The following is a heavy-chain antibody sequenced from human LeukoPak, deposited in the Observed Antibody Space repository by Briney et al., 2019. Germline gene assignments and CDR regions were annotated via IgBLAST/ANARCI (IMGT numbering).Heavy chain of an antibody. D-gene: IGHD6-19*01. J-gene: IGHJ6*03. CDR2: ISSSSSYI. Sequence: PGGSLRLSCAASGFTFSSYSMNWVRQAPGKGLEWVSSISSSSSYIYYADSVKGRFTISRDNAKNSLYLQMNSLRAEDTAVYYCARDRLEDYYMDVWGKGTTVTVSS. CDR1: GFTFSSYS. V-gene: IGHV3-21*01. CDR3: ARDRLEDYYMDV.